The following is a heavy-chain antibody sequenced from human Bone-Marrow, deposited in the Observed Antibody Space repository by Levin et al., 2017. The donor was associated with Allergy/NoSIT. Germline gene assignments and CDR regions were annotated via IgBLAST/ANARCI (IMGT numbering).Heavy chain of an antibody. CDR2: INPNTGDT. Sequence: GESLKISCKALGYTFTGYYIHWIRQAPGQGLEWMGYINPNTGDTNYRRKFQGAVTLTRDTSINTAYMELSSLKSDDAAVYDCAKSARSVYDLSNDYLGHHFDVWGQGTLVTVSS. CDR3: AKSARSVYDLSNDYLGHHFDV. D-gene: IGHD5/OR15-5a*01. CDR1: GYTFTGYY. J-gene: IGHJ4*02. V-gene: IGHV1-2*02.